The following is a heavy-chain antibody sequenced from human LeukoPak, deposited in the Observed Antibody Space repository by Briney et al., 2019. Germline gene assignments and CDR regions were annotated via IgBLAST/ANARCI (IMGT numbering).Heavy chain of an antibody. Sequence: GGSLRLSCVASGFSTYSNYMSWVRQPPGKGLEWVSVVYSGGSTNRAESVRGRFIVSRDLSRNTIYLQMNDLRPEDTAVYYCARDLGWDNITSFHFWGQGVLVTVSS. J-gene: IGHJ4*02. V-gene: IGHV3-66*02. D-gene: IGHD1-26*01. CDR2: VYSGGST. CDR1: GFSTYSNY. CDR3: ARDLGWDNITSFHF.